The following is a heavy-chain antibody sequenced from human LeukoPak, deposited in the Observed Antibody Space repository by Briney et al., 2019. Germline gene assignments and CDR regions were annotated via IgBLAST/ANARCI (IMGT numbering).Heavy chain of an antibody. J-gene: IGHJ4*02. CDR1: GFTFSSYS. V-gene: IGHV3-23*01. D-gene: IGHD6-13*01. CDR2: ISGSGGST. Sequence: GGSLRLSCAASGFTFSSYSMNWVRQAPGKGLEWVSAISGSGGSTYYADSVKGRFTISRDNSKNTLYLQMNSLRAEDTAVYYCAKDRRIAAAATFDYWGQGTLVTVSS. CDR3: AKDRRIAAAATFDY.